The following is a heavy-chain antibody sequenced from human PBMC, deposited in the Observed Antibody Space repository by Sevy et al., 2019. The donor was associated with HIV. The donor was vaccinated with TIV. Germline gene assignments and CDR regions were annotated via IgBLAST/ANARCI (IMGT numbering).Heavy chain of an antibody. CDR2: ISSSSDSSRPL. Sequence: GGSLRLSCVASGFTFSSYSMNWVRQAPGKGLEWVSYISSSSDSSRPLYYADSVKGRFRISRDNAKNSVHLQMTSQRVEDTAVYYCARPDLSGWYFDFWGHGTLVTVSS. D-gene: IGHD6-19*01. J-gene: IGHJ4*01. CDR1: GFTFSSYS. CDR3: ARPDLSGWYFDF. V-gene: IGHV3-48*01.